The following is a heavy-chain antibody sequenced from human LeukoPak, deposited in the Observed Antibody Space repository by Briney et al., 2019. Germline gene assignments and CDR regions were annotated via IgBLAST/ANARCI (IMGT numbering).Heavy chain of an antibody. Sequence: GGSLRLSCAASGFTLNNYSMNWVRQAPGKGLEWVSYISTSSSTRYYADSVKGRFTISRDNAMNLLYLQMNSLRAEDTAVYYCARTRDPPTYYYFYMDVWGKGTTVTVSS. D-gene: IGHD1-1*01. CDR1: GFTLNNYS. V-gene: IGHV3-48*04. CDR2: ISTSSSTR. J-gene: IGHJ6*03. CDR3: ARTRDPPTYYYFYMDV.